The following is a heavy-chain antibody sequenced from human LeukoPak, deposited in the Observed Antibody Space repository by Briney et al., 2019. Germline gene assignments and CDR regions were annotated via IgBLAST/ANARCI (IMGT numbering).Heavy chain of an antibody. J-gene: IGHJ3*02. CDR1: GFTLSPYT. Sequence: GGSLRLSCAASGFTLSPYTMNWVRQAPGKGLEWGSSISSSSTYLDYADSLKGRFTISIDNAKNSLYLQMNSLRAEDTAVYYCARRSYCGGDCYGSDAFDIWGQATMVTDSS. V-gene: IGHV3-21*01. CDR2: ISSSSTYL. D-gene: IGHD2-21*02. CDR3: ARRSYCGGDCYGSDAFDI.